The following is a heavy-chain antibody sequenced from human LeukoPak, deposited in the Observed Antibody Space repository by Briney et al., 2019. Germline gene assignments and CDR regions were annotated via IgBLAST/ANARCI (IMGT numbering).Heavy chain of an antibody. CDR2: IYYSGST. CDR3: ARQDVVVITAATYYYGMDV. D-gene: IGHD2-2*01. Sequence: SETLSLTCTVSGGFISSYYWNWIRQPAGKGLEGIGYIYYSGSTNYNPSLKSRVTISVDTSKNQFSLKLSSVTAADTAVYYCARQDVVVITAATYYYGMDVWGQGTTVTVSS. V-gene: IGHV4-59*08. CDR1: GGFISSYY. J-gene: IGHJ6*02.